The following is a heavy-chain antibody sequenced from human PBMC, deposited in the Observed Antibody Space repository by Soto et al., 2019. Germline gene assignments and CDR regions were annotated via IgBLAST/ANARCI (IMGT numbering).Heavy chain of an antibody. J-gene: IGHJ4*02. CDR3: ARHNYGSGSTYFDY. CDR2: FFIGGNT. Sequence: PSETLSLTCTVSGGSITGGSISSTTYYWGWMRQPPGKGLEWIASFFIGGNTNYNPSLKSRVTISVDTSKNQFSLKLNSMTAADTAVYYCARHNYGSGSTYFDYWGQGTLVTVSS. CDR1: GGSITGGSISSTTYY. V-gene: IGHV4-39*01. D-gene: IGHD3-10*01.